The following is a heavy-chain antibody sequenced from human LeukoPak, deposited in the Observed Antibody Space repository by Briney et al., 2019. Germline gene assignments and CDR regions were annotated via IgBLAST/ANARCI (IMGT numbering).Heavy chain of an antibody. CDR1: GFTFSSYW. D-gene: IGHD3-9*01. CDR2: IKQDGSEK. Sequence: PGGSLRLSCAASGFTFSSYWMSWVRQAPGKGLEWVANIKQDGSEKYYVDSVKGRFTISRDNAKNSLYLPMNSLRAEDTAVYYCARDPGYDILTGMIDYWGQGTLVTVSS. CDR3: ARDPGYDILTGMIDY. J-gene: IGHJ4*02. V-gene: IGHV3-7*01.